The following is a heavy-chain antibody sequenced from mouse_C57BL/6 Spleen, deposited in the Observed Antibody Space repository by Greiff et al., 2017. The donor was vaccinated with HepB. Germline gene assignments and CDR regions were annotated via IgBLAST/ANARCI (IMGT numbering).Heavy chain of an antibody. CDR3: TTMITTVVATRAY. CDR2: IDPENGDT. D-gene: IGHD1-1*01. CDR1: GFNIKDDY. V-gene: IGHV14-4*01. Sequence: EVQLQQSGAELVRPGASVKLSCTASGFNIKDDYMHWVKQRPEQGLEWIGWIDPENGDTENASKFQGKATITADTSSNTAYLQLSSLTSEDTAVYYCTTMITTVVATRAYWGQGTLVTVSA. J-gene: IGHJ3*01.